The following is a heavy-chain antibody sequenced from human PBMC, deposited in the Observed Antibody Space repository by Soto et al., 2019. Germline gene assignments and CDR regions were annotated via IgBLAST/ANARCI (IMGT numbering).Heavy chain of an antibody. CDR1: GFTFSDYS. J-gene: IGHJ4*02. D-gene: IGHD6-13*01. V-gene: IGHV3-48*01. Sequence: EVQLVESGGGLVQPGGSLRLSCAASGFTFSDYSMNWVRQSPGRGLECISYISGSSTTKYYADSVTGRFTISRDNAKKPLCLQMNSLRAEDTAVYYCVRDLIVGVAAAGSLRVFDYWGQGTLVTVSS. CDR3: VRDLIVGVAAAGSLRVFDY. CDR2: ISGSSTTK.